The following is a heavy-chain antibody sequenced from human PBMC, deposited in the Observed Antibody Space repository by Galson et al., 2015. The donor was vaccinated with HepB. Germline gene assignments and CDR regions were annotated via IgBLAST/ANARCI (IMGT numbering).Heavy chain of an antibody. D-gene: IGHD4-11*01. CDR1: GFTFDDYA. J-gene: IGHJ6*02. V-gene: IGHV3-9*01. Sequence: SLRLYCAASGFTFDDYAMHWVRHAPGKGLEWVSGISWNSGSIGYADSVKGRFTISRDNAKNSLYLQMNSLRAEDTALYYCAKATSNYVFYYYGMDVWGQGTTVTVSS. CDR3: AKATSNYVFYYYGMDV. CDR2: ISWNSGSI.